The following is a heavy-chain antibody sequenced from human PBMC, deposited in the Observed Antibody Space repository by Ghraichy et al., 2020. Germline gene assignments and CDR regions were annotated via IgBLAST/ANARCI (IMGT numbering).Heavy chain of an antibody. Sequence: SETLSLTCTVSGGSISNYYWSWIRQPPGKGLEWIGYIYYSGSTNYNPSLKSRVTISVDTSKNQFSLKLSSLTAPDTAVYYCSRAPSGGTAAGARYYYYMDVWGKGTTVTVSS. V-gene: IGHV4-59*01. CDR2: IYYSGST. CDR3: SRAPSGGTAAGARYYYYMDV. D-gene: IGHD6-13*01. CDR1: GGSISNYY. J-gene: IGHJ6*03.